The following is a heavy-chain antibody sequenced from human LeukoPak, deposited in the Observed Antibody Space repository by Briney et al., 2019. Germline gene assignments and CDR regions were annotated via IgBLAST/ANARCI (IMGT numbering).Heavy chain of an antibody. V-gene: IGHV3-33*01. Sequence: GRSLRLSCAASGFTFSSDGMHGVRQAPGKGLEWVSVIWYDGSNKYYAESLKARFTISRDNSKTTLYLQMHSLRAEDTAVYYCARDPGPWGQGNLVTVSS. D-gene: IGHD1-1*01. CDR1: GFTFSSDG. CDR3: ARDPGP. CDR2: IWYDGSNK. J-gene: IGHJ5*02.